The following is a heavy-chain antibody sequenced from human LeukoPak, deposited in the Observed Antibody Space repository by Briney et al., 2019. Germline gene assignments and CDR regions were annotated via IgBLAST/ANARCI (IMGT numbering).Heavy chain of an antibody. CDR3: ARRGYSYGLYWYFDL. CDR2: IYYSGST. V-gene: IGHV4-59*08. D-gene: IGHD5-18*01. Sequence: SETLSLTCTVSGGSISSYHWSWIRQPPGKGLEWIGYIYYSGSTNYNPSLKSRVTISVDTSKNQFSLKLSSVTAADTAVYYCARRGYSYGLYWYFDLWGRGTLVTVSS. CDR1: GGSISSYH. J-gene: IGHJ2*01.